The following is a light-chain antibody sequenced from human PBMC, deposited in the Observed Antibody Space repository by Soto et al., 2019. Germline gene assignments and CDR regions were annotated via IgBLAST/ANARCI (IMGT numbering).Light chain of an antibody. CDR2: KAS. CDR1: QTISSW. Sequence: DIQMTQSPSTLSGSVGDRVTITCRASQTISSWLAWYQQKPGKAPKLLSYKASTLKSGVPSRFSDSGSGTEYTLTISSLQPDDFATYYCQNYNSYSEAFGQGTKVDIK. CDR3: QNYNSYSEA. J-gene: IGKJ1*01. V-gene: IGKV1-5*03.